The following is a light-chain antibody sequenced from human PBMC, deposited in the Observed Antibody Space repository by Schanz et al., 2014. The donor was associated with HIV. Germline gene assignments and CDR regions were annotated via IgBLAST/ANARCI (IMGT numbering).Light chain of an antibody. Sequence: QAVVTQEPSLTVSPGGAVTLTCGFSTGTVTNGHFPFWLQQRPGQAPRALIFNTNKKQSWTPARFSGSIIGGKAALTLSGXXXXDEAEYFCLLSFTRYRPGVFGGGTKLTVL. V-gene: IGLV7-46*01. CDR3: LLSFTRYRPGV. J-gene: IGLJ3*02. CDR2: NTN. CDR1: TGTVTNGHF.